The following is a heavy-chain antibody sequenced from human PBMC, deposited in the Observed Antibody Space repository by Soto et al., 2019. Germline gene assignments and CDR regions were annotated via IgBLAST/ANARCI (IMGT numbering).Heavy chain of an antibody. D-gene: IGHD6-6*01. CDR3: ARAGGSRYSSSGDYYYYGMDV. J-gene: IGHJ6*02. CDR1: GYTFTGYY. CDR2: INPNSGGT. V-gene: IGHV1-2*04. Sequence: ASVKVSCKASGYTFTGYYMHWVRQAPGQGLEWMGWINPNSGGTNYAQKFQGWVTMTRDTSISTAYMELSRLRSDDTAVYYCARAGGSRYSSSGDYYYYGMDVWGQGTTVTVSS.